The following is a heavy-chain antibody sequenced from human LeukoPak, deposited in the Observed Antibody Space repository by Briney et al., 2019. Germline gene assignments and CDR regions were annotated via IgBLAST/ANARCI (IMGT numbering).Heavy chain of an antibody. CDR3: ARGTAVVPAALGAFDI. CDR2: IYTSGST. J-gene: IGHJ3*02. V-gene: IGHV4-4*07. Sequence: SETLSPTCTVSGGSISSYYWSWIRQPAGKGLEWIGRIYTSGSTNYNPSLKSRVTISVDTSKNQFSLKLSSVTAADTAVYYCARGTAVVPAALGAFDIWGQGTMVTVSS. CDR1: GGSISSYY. D-gene: IGHD2-2*01.